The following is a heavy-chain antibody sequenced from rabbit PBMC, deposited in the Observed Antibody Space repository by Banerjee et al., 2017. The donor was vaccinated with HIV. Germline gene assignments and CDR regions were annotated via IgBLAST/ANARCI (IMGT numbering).Heavy chain of an antibody. CDR1: GLDVSSNYW. CDR2: IYSGSNSDT. J-gene: IGHJ3*01. Sequence: QEQLEESGGDLVKPEGSLALTCTASGLDVSSNYWICWVRQAPGKGLEWIACIYSGSNSDTYYASWAKGRFTISKTSSTTVTLQMTSLTVADTATYFCARGIHDNNGLTRLDLWGPGTLVTVS. V-gene: IGHV1S45*01. D-gene: IGHD2-1*01. CDR3: ARGIHDNNGLTRLDL.